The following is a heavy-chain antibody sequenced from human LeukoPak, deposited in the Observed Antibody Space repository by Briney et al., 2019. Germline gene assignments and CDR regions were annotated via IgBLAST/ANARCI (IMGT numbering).Heavy chain of an antibody. CDR3: ARSLISAVIGMDV. V-gene: IGHV3-11*06. D-gene: IGHD3-3*01. CDR2: ISGGSTYT. CDR1: GFTFKDYY. Sequence: GGSLRLSCAGSGFTFKDYYLNWIRQAPGKGREWVSYISGGSTYTNYANSVKGRFTISRDNARNSLFLQMNSLTAEDTAIYYCARSLISAVIGMDVWGQGTAVTVSS. J-gene: IGHJ6*02.